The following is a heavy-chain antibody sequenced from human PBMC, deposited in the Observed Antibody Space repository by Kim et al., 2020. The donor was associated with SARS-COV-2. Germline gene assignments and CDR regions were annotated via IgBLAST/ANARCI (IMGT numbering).Heavy chain of an antibody. Sequence: SETLSLTCTVSGGSISSSSYYWGWIRQPPGKGLEWIGSIYYSGSTYYNPSLKSRVTISVDTSKNQFSLKLSSVTAADTAVYYCATETTVVTRGVGYWGQGTLVTVSS. CDR3: ATETTVVTRGVGY. CDR1: GGSISSSSYY. J-gene: IGHJ4*02. V-gene: IGHV4-39*01. D-gene: IGHD4-17*01. CDR2: IYYSGST.